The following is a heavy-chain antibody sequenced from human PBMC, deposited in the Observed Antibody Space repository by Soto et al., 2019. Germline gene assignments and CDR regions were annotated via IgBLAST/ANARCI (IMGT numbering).Heavy chain of an antibody. D-gene: IGHD6-13*01. Sequence: QVQLVESGGGLVKLGGSLRLSCAASGFTFSDYYMSWIRQAPGKGLEWVSYINSSSTYTNYADSVKGRFTISRDNAKNSLYLHMNSLRAEDTAVYYCARVIAAAGGRRDFDLWGRGTLVTVSS. CDR3: ARVIAAAGGRRDFDL. CDR1: GFTFSDYY. J-gene: IGHJ2*01. V-gene: IGHV3-11*05. CDR2: INSSSTYT.